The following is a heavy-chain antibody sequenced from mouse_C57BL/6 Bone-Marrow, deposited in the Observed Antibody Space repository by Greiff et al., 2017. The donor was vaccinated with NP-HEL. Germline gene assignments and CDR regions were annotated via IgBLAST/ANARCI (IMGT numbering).Heavy chain of an antibody. D-gene: IGHD3-2*02. V-gene: IGHV1-64*01. CDR3: ARRVDSSGYGDY. CDR2: IHPNSGST. CDR1: GYTFTSYW. Sequence: QVHVKQPGAELVKPGASVKLSCKASGYTFTSYWMHWVKQRPGQGLEWIGMIHPNSGSTNYNEKFKSKATLTVDKSSSTAYMQLSSLTSEDSAVYYCARRVDSSGYGDYWGQGTTLTVSS. J-gene: IGHJ2*01.